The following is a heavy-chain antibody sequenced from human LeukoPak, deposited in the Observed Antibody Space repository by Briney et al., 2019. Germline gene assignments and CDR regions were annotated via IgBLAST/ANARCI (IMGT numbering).Heavy chain of an antibody. CDR2: ISYDGSNK. J-gene: IGHJ4*02. V-gene: IGHV3-30*18. CDR3: ANTGSGWYYFDY. D-gene: IGHD6-19*01. CDR1: GFTFSSYG. Sequence: QPGRSLRLSCAASGFTFSSYGMHWVRQAPGKGLEWVAVISYDGSNKYYADSVKGRFTISRDNSKNTLYLQMNSLRAEDTAVYYCANTGSGWYYFDYWGQGTLVTVS.